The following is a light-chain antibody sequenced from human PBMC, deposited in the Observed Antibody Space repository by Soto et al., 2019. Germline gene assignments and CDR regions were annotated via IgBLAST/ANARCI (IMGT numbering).Light chain of an antibody. J-gene: IGKJ1*01. Sequence: EIVLTQSPGTLSLSPGERATLSCRASQSVSSSYVAWYQQKPGQAPRLLVYASSTRATGIPDRFSGSGSGTDFTLSISRLEPEDFAVYYCQQYATPQTFGQGTKVEIK. CDR2: ASS. CDR1: QSVSSSY. CDR3: QQYATPQT. V-gene: IGKV3-20*01.